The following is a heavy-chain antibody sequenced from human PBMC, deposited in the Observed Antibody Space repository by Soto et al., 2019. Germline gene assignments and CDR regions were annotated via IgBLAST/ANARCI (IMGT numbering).Heavy chain of an antibody. CDR1: GFTLSNYA. D-gene: IGHD2-15*01. J-gene: IGHJ6*02. CDR2: ISSDSRYI. CDR3: ARIKLVDFFFINVDVYDMYV. V-gene: IGHV3-48*02. Sequence: GGSLRLSRAASGFTLSNYAVNWVRQAPGKGLEWVSYISSDSRYIYHGDSVKGRFTISRDNARNSVYLQMNSLRDEDTAVYYCARIKLVDFFFINVDVYDMYVWGQGTPVTVSS.